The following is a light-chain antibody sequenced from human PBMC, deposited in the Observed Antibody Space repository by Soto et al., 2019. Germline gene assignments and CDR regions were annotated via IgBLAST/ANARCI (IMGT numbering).Light chain of an antibody. CDR1: SSDVGIYNY. CDR3: SSYGGSTSL. CDR2: EVS. J-gene: IGLJ3*02. V-gene: IGLV2-14*01. Sequence: QSALTQPASVSGSPGQSITISCTGTSSDVGIYNYVSWYQQHPGKAPKLMIYEVSNRPSGVSNRFSGSKSGNTASLTISGLQTEDEADYYCSSYGGSTSLFGGGTKLTVL.